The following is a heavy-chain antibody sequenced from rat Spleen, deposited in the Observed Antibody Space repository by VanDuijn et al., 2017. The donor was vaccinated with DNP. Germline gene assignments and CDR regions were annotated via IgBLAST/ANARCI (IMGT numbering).Heavy chain of an antibody. V-gene: IGHV5S10*01. Sequence: EVQLVESGGGLVQPGRSLKLSCAASGFTFSDYNMAWVRQAPKKGLEWVATIIYDGSRTYYRDSVKGHFTISRDNAKSTLYLQMNSLRSEDMATYYCVRWNSGSYSMDAWGQGTSVTVSS. J-gene: IGHJ4*01. CDR1: GFTFSDYN. CDR2: IIYDGSRT. D-gene: IGHD4-3*01. CDR3: VRWNSGSYSMDA.